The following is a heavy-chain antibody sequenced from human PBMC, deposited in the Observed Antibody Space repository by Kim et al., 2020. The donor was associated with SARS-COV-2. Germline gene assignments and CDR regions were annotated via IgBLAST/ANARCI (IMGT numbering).Heavy chain of an antibody. D-gene: IGHD3-10*01. J-gene: IGHJ4*02. V-gene: IGHV5-51*01. CDR3: ASPSLTYYYGSGSAPFVY. CDR2: IYPGDSDT. CDR1: GYSFTSYW. Sequence: GESLKISCKGSGYSFTSYWIGWVRQMPGKGLEWMGIIYPGDSDTRYSPSFQGQVTLSADKSISTAYLQWSSLKASDTAMYYCASPSLTYYYGSGSAPFVYWGQGTLVTVSS.